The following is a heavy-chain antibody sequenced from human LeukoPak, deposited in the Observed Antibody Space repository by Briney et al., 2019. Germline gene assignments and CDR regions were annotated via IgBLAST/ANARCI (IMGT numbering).Heavy chain of an antibody. J-gene: IGHJ4*02. CDR3: ARQGDDYGAMDY. CDR2: IYTSGST. CDR1: GGSISSYY. D-gene: IGHD4/OR15-4a*01. Sequence: KPSETLSLTCTVSGGSISSYYWSWIRQPAGKGLEWIGRIYTSGSTKCNPSLESRVTMSVDTSKNQFSLKLSSVTAADAAIYYCARQGDDYGAMDYWGQGTLVSVSS. V-gene: IGHV4-4*07.